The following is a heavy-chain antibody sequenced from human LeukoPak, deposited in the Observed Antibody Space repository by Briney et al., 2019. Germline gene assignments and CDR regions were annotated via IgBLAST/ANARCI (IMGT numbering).Heavy chain of an antibody. D-gene: IGHD3-22*01. V-gene: IGHV3-30*02. J-gene: IGHJ5*02. CDR3: AKVVYYYDRASWFDP. CDR2: IRYDGSNK. CDR1: GFTFSSYG. Sequence: GGSLRLSCAASGFTFSSYGMHWVRQAPGKGLEWVAFIRYDGSNKYYADSVKGRFTISRDNSKNTLYLQMNSLRAEDTAVYYCAKVVYYYDRASWFDPWGQGTPVTVSS.